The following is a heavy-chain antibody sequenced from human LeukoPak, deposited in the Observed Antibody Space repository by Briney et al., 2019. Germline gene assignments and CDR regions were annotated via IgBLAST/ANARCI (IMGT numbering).Heavy chain of an antibody. Sequence: GGSLRLSCAASGFTFSRYAMRGVRQAPGKGLEGVSDISGSGGSTYYADSVKGRFTISRDNSKNTLYLQMNSLRAEDTAVYYCAKGQRGYCGGDCSADVWGKGTTVTVSS. J-gene: IGHJ6*04. CDR3: AKGQRGYCGGDCSADV. V-gene: IGHV3-23*01. CDR1: GFTFSRYA. D-gene: IGHD2-21*02. CDR2: ISGSGGST.